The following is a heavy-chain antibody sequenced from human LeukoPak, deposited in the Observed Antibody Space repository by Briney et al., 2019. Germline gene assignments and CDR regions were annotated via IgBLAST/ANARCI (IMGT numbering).Heavy chain of an antibody. J-gene: IGHJ4*02. CDR2: IIPIFGTA. CDR3: ARDQWELRGVLDY. CDR1: GGTFSSYA. D-gene: IGHD1-26*01. Sequence: SVKVSCKASGGTFSSYAISWVRQPPGQGREWMGGIIPIFGTANYAQKFQGRLTITADESTSTAYMELSSLRSEDTAVYSCARDQWELRGVLDYWGQGTLVTVSS. V-gene: IGHV1-69*13.